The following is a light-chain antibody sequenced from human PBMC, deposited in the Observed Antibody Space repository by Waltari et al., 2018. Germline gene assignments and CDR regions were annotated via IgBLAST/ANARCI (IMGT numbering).Light chain of an antibody. CDR3: QQYGSLPWT. Sequence: EVVLTQSSGALSLSPGERATLSCRASESVTNDYLARYQQKPGQAPRLLIYDASIRATGIPDRFSGSGSGTDFTLTITRLEPEDFAVYHCQQYGSLPWTFGQGTMVDMK. CDR1: ESVTNDY. V-gene: IGKV3-20*01. CDR2: DAS. J-gene: IGKJ1*01.